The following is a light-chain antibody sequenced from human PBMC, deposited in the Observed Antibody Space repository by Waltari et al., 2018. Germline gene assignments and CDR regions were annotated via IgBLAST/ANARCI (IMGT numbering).Light chain of an antibody. J-gene: IGLJ3*02. V-gene: IGLV3-19*01. CDR1: SLRTSY. CDR2: GND. CDR3: SSRNGRANQVV. Sequence: SSELTQDPAVSVALGQTVRFTCQGDSLRTSYASWYQLKPGQAPVLVIYGNDKRPLGIPDRISGYSSGTTSSLTITGAQAEDEADYYCSSRNGRANQVVFAGGTKVTVL.